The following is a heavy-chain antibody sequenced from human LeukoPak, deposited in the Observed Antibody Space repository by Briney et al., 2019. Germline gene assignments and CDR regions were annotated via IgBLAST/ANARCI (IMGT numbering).Heavy chain of an antibody. Sequence: PSETLSLTCAVYGGSFSGYYWTWIRQPPGKGLEWIGYIYYSGSTNYNPSLKSRVTMSVDTSENQFSLKLSSVTAADTAVYYCARSSGWFRFDYWGQGTLVTVSS. J-gene: IGHJ4*02. CDR3: ARSSGWFRFDY. V-gene: IGHV4-59*01. D-gene: IGHD6-19*01. CDR2: IYYSGST. CDR1: GGSFSGYY.